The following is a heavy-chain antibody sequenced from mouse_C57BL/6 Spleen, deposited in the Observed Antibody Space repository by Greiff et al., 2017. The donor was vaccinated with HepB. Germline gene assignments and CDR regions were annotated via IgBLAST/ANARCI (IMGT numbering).Heavy chain of an antibody. CDR2: INHNYSTT. D-gene: IGHD2-4*01. J-gene: IGHJ3*01. V-gene: IGHV1-39*01. CDR1: GYSFTDYN. Sequence: EVKLMESGPELVKPGASVKISCKASGYSFTDYNMNWVKQSNGKSLEWIGVINHNYSTTSSNQKFKGKATLTVDQSSSTAYMQLNSLTSEDSAVYYCAREGLRRETGFAYWGQGTLVTVSA. CDR3: AREGLRRETGFAY.